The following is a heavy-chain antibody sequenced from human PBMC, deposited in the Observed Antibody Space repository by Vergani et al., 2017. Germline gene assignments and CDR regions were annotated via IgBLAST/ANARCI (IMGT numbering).Heavy chain of an antibody. V-gene: IGHV4-59*08. CDR2: IYYSGST. CDR1: GGSISSYY. J-gene: IGHJ4*02. Sequence: QVQLQESGPGLVKPSETLSLTCTVSGGSISSYYWSWIRQPPGKGLEWIGYIYYSGSTNYNPSLKSRVTRSVDTSKNQFSLKLSSVTAADTAVYYCARGLQVTIVVLAVGFGYWDRGTLVSVS. CDR3: ARGLQVTIVVLAVGFGY. D-gene: IGHD2-2*01.